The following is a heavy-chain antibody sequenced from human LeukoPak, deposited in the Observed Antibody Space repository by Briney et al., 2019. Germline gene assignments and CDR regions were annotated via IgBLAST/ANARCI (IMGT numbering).Heavy chain of an antibody. CDR3: ARDSSGLDAFDI. D-gene: IGHD3-22*01. J-gene: IGHJ3*02. Sequence: GGSLRLSCAASGFTFSSYAMSWVRQAPGKGLEWVSVIYSGGSTYYADSVKGRFTISRDNSKNTLYLQMNSLRAEDTAVYYCARDSSGLDAFDIWGQGTMVTVSS. CDR1: GFTFSSYA. CDR2: IYSGGST. V-gene: IGHV3-53*01.